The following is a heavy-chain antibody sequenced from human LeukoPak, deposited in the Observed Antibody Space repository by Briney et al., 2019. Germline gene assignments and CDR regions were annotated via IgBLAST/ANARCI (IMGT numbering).Heavy chain of an antibody. Sequence: QAGGSLRLSCAASGFTFSSYSMNWVRQAPGKGLEWVSYISSSSSTIYYADSVKGRFTISRDNAKNSLYLQMNSLRAEDTAVYYCARAGGSYSRTGAFDYWGQGTLVTVSS. J-gene: IGHJ4*02. CDR1: GFTFSSYS. CDR3: ARAGGSYSRTGAFDY. CDR2: ISSSSSTI. D-gene: IGHD1-26*01. V-gene: IGHV3-48*01.